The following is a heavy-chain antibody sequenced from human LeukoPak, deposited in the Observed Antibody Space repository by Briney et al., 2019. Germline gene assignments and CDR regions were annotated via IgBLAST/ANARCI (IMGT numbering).Heavy chain of an antibody. J-gene: IGHJ5*02. D-gene: IGHD4-17*01. V-gene: IGHV4-59*06. CDR1: GGSISSYY. Sequence: PSETLSLTCTVSGGSISSYYWSWIRQPPGKGLEWIGYIYYSGSTYYNPSLKSRVTISVDTSKNQFSLKLSSVTAADTAVYYCATTTVTTFNWFDPWGQGTLVTVSS. CDR2: IYYSGST. CDR3: ATTTVTTFNWFDP.